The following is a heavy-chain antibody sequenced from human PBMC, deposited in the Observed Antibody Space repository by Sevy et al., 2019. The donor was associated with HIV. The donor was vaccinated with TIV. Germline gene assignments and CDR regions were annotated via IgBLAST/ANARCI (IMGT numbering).Heavy chain of an antibody. J-gene: IGHJ4*01. V-gene: IGHV3-30-3*01. Sequence: GGSLRLSCAASGFTFISYAMHWVRQAPGKGLERVAVISYDGSNKYYADSVKGRFNISRDNSKNTLYLQMNSLRVEDTALYYCARDHSSSGYSFDYWCHGTLVTVSS. CDR3: ARDHSSSGYSFDY. CDR2: ISYDGSNK. D-gene: IGHD6-19*01. CDR1: GFTFISYA.